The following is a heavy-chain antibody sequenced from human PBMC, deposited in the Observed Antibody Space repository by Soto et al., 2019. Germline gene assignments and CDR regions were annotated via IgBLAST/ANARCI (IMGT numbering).Heavy chain of an antibody. Sequence: QVQLQESGPGLVKPSGTLSLTCAVSGVSIGSHDWWTWVRQPPGKGLEWIGESHQSGNTNYNSSLESRVTISLDKSKNHFSLQLSSVTVADTAVYYCATRDTGRVHWGQETLVTVSS. V-gene: IGHV4-4*02. CDR1: GVSIGSHDW. J-gene: IGHJ4*02. CDR2: SHQSGNT. CDR3: ATRDTGRVH. D-gene: IGHD5-18*01.